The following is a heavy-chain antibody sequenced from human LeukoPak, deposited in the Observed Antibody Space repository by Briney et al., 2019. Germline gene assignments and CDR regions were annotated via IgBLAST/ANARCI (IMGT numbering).Heavy chain of an antibody. Sequence: SETLSLTCAVYGGSFSGYYWSWIRQPPGKGLEWIGEINHSGSTNYNPSLKSRVTISVDTPKNQFSLKLSSVTAADTAVYYCARGRQLWPPASPLAPFDYWGQGTLVTVSS. V-gene: IGHV4-34*01. CDR2: INHSGST. CDR1: GGSFSGYY. D-gene: IGHD5-18*01. CDR3: ARGRQLWPPASPLAPFDY. J-gene: IGHJ4*02.